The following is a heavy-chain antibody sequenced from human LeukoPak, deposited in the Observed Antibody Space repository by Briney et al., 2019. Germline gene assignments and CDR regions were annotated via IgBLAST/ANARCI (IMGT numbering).Heavy chain of an antibody. D-gene: IGHD4-11*01. J-gene: IGHJ5*02. CDR2: IYYSGST. CDR1: GGSISSSSYY. V-gene: IGHV4-39*01. Sequence: SETLSPTCTVSGGSISSSSYYWGWIRQPPGKGLEWIGSIYYSGSTYYNPSLKSRVTISVDTSKNQFSLKLSSVTAADTAVYYCARHDYSNNWFGPWGQGTLVTVSS. CDR3: ARHDYSNNWFGP.